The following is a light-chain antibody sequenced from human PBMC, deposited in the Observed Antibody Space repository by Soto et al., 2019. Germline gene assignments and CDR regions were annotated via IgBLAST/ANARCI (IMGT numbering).Light chain of an antibody. CDR3: SAWDDSLHAVV. CDR2: YDD. J-gene: IGLJ3*02. CDR1: SSNIENNA. Sequence: QSVLTQPPSVSAAPRQRVTISCSGSSSNIENNAVNWYQQLPGKAPKLLIYYDDLLSSGVSDRFSGSKSGTSASLAISGLQAEDEADYYCSAWDDSLHAVVFGGGTKVTVL. V-gene: IGLV1-36*01.